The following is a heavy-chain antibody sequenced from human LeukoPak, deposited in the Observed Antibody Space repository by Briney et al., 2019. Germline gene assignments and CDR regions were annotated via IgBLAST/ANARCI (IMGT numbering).Heavy chain of an antibody. CDR2: ITSSGDAT. Sequence: GGSLRLSCAASGFTFNIYSMSWVRQAPGKGLEWVSSITSSGDATFYADSVKDRFTISRDNSKNMLYLQMSRLRAEDTAVYYCAKDRPNYHESNGHYYRPNGDYWGQGALVTVSS. CDR1: GFTFNIYS. D-gene: IGHD3-22*01. CDR3: AKDRPNYHESNGHYYRPNGDY. J-gene: IGHJ4*02. V-gene: IGHV3-23*01.